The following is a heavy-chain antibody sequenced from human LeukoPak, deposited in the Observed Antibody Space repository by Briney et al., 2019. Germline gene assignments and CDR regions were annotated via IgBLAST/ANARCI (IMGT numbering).Heavy chain of an antibody. D-gene: IGHD6-13*01. Sequence: SETLSLTCSVSGGSISSLYWSWIRQPPGKGLEWIGEINHSGSTNYNPSLKSRVSISVDSSKNQFSLKVSSVTAADTAVYYCARGSDTAAGLYWGQGTLVTVSS. CDR2: INHSGST. J-gene: IGHJ4*02. CDR1: GGSISSLY. V-gene: IGHV4-34*01. CDR3: ARGSDTAAGLY.